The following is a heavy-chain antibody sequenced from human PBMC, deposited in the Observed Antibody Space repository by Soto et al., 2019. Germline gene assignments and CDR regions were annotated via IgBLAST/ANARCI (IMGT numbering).Heavy chain of an antibody. V-gene: IGHV3-48*02. CDR3: VRDAGSWGY. J-gene: IGHJ4*02. Sequence: EVQLVESGGGLVQPGGSLRLSCVGSGFTFSSYSMDWVRQAPGKGLEWISYISSSSTTIHYADSVKGRFTISRDNAMNSLSLQMNSLRDEDTAIYYCVRDAGSWGYWGQGTLVTVSS. CDR2: ISSSSTTI. D-gene: IGHD3-10*01. CDR1: GFTFSSYS.